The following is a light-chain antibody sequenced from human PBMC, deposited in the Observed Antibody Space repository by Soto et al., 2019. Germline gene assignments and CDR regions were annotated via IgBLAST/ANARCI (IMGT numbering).Light chain of an antibody. CDR1: QSVSSN. Sequence: EIVMTHSPATLSVSPGEGATLSCRASQSVSSNLAWYQQKPGQAPRLLIYGASTRATGIPARFSGSGSGTEFTLTISSLQSEDFAIYHCQQYERWPPWTFGQGTKVDIK. CDR2: GAS. V-gene: IGKV3-15*01. J-gene: IGKJ1*01. CDR3: QQYERWPPWT.